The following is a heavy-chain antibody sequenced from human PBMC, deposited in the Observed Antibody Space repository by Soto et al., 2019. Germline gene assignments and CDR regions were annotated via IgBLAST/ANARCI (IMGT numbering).Heavy chain of an antibody. CDR1: GYTFTSYY. J-gene: IGHJ4*02. D-gene: IGHD5-12*01. Sequence: ASVKVSCKASGYTFTSYYMHWVRQAPGQGLEWMGIINPSGGSTSYAQKFQGRVTMTRDTSTSTVYMELSSLRSEDTAVYYCARAPRDGYNTPPIDYWCQGTLVTVSS. CDR3: ARAPRDGYNTPPIDY. V-gene: IGHV1-46*01. CDR2: INPSGGST.